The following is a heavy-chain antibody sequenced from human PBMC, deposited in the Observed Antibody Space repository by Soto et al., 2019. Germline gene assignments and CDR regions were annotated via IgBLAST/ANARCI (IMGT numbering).Heavy chain of an antibody. V-gene: IGHV3-23*01. CDR1: GFTFSSYA. CDR2: ISGSDGST. CDR3: AKDDYGDYTGRFDP. J-gene: IGHJ5*02. D-gene: IGHD4-17*01. Sequence: EVQLLESGGGLVQPGGSLRLSCAASGFTFSSYAMSWVRQAPGKGLEWVSAISGSDGSTYYADSVKGRLTISRDNSKNTLYLQMNSLRAEDTAVYYCAKDDYGDYTGRFDPWGQGTLVTVSS.